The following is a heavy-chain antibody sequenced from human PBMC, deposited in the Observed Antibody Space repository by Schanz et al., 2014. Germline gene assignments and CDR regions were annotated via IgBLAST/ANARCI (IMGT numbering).Heavy chain of an antibody. Sequence: VQLVESGGGLIQPGRSLRLSCAASGFSFSTYAMHWVRQAPGKGLEWVAVVGDTGTTKFYADSVKGRLTVSRDNSENTVYLEFHSLRSEDTALYYCAREAKWGQWYFDLWGRGSLVTVSS. CDR2: VGDTGTTK. D-gene: IGHD1-26*01. CDR1: GFSFSTYA. J-gene: IGHJ2*01. CDR3: AREAKWGQWYFDL. V-gene: IGHV3-30*04.